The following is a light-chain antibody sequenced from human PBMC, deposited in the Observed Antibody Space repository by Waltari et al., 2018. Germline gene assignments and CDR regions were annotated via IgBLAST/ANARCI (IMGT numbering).Light chain of an antibody. J-gene: IGKJ1*01. V-gene: IGKV1-6*01. CDR2: AAS. Sequence: AIEMTQSPSSLSASVGDRVTITCRASQGIRYDLGWYQQKPGKAPKLLIFAASTLQSWVPSRFSGSGSGTDFTLTISSLQPEDFATYYCLQDYNYPWTFGQGTKVEIK. CDR3: LQDYNYPWT. CDR1: QGIRYD.